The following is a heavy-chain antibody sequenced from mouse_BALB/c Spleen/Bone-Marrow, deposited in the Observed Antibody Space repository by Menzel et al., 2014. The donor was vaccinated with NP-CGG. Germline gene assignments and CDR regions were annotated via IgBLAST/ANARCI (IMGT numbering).Heavy chain of an antibody. CDR2: INPSNGGT. Sequence: LQQSGAELVKPGASVKLSCKASGYTFTSYYMYWVKQRPGQGLEWTGEINPSNGGTNFNEKFKSKATLTVDKSSSTAYMQLSSLTSEDSAVYYCTREGDSPFAHWGQGTLVTVSA. CDR3: TREGDSPFAH. CDR1: GYTFTSYY. D-gene: IGHD2-13*01. J-gene: IGHJ3*01. V-gene: IGHV1S81*02.